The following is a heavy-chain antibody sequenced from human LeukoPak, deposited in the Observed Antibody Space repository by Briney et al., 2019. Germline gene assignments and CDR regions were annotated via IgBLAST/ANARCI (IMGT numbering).Heavy chain of an antibody. J-gene: IGHJ4*02. D-gene: IGHD3-10*01. V-gene: IGHV3-23*01. CDR1: GFTFSSYA. CDR3: IHYGSGSYSTDY. CDR2: ISGSGGST. Sequence: GGSPRLSCAASGFTFSSYAMSWVRQAPGKGLEWVSAISGSGGSTYYADSVKGRFTISRDNSKNTLYLQMNSLRAEDTAVYYCIHYGSGSYSTDYWGQGTLVTVSS.